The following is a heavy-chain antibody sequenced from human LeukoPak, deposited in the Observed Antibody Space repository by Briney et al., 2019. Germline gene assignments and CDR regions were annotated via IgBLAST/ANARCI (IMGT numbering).Heavy chain of an antibody. J-gene: IGHJ4*02. CDR1: GFTFSSYA. CDR3: AREGVGATTPDY. CDR2: ISSSGSTI. D-gene: IGHD1-26*01. V-gene: IGHV3-48*03. Sequence: GGSLRLSCAASGFTFSSYAMSWVRQAPGKGLEWVSYISSSGSTIYYADSVKGRFTISRDNAKNSLYLQMNSLRAEDTAVYYCAREGVGATTPDYWGQGTLVTVSS.